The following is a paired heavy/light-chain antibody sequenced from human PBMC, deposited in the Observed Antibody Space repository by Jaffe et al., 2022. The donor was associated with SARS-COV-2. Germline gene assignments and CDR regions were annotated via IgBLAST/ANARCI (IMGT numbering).Heavy chain of an antibody. V-gene: IGHV3-7*01. D-gene: IGHD1-1*01. CDR2: VKQDGSEK. Sequence: EVQLVESGGGLVQAGGSLRLSCTASGFTFTDNWMSWVRQAPGKGLEWVAHVKQDGSEKFYVDSVKGRFTISRDNAKNSLFLQMNSLRAEDTAVYYCARARESTKRFDHWGQGTLVTVSS. CDR1: GFTFTDNW. J-gene: IGHJ4*02. CDR3: ARARESTKRFDH.
Light chain of an antibody. V-gene: IGLV2-8*01. J-gene: IGLJ1*01. CDR1: SSDVGGYNY. CDR2: EVT. Sequence: QSALTQPPSASGSPGQSVTFSCTGASSDVGGYNYVSWYQQHPGKAPKLMIYEVTKRPSGVPDRFSGSKSGNTASLTVSGLQAEDEADYYCSSYAGSNNLYVFGTGTKVTVL. CDR3: SSYAGSNNLYV.